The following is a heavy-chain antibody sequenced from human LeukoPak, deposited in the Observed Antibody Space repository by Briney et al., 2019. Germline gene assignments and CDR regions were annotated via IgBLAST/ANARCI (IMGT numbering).Heavy chain of an antibody. V-gene: IGHV1-69*04. CDR2: IIPILGIA. CDR1: GGTFSSYA. CDR3: ARARQQAPLRWFDP. D-gene: IGHD6-13*01. J-gene: IGHJ5*02. Sequence: ASVKVSCKASGGTFSSYAISWVRQAPGQGLEWMGRIIPILGIANYAQKFQGRVTIIADKSTSTAYMELSSLRSEDTAVYYCARARQQAPLRWFDPWGQGTLVTVSS.